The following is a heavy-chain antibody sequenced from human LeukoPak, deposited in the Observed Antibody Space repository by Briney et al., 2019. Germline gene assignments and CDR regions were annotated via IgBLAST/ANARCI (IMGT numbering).Heavy chain of an antibody. D-gene: IGHD2-2*01. V-gene: IGHV1-69*01. J-gene: IGHJ6*02. CDR2: FIPILGTP. Sequence: SVKVSCKTSGGTFRSYGLNWVRQAPGQGLEWMEGFIPILGTPKYAQNLQGRVTITADESTSTGYMELSSLRYEDTAVYYCARGLYCSSSTSCYDYGMDVWGQGTTVTVSS. CDR1: GGTFRSYG. CDR3: ARGLYCSSSTSCYDYGMDV.